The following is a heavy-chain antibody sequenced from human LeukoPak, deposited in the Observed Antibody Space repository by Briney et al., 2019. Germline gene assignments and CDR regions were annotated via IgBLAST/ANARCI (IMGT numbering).Heavy chain of an antibody. CDR1: GFSFRSHG. CDR3: ARPGIVGATSFDY. J-gene: IGHJ4*02. Sequence: GGTLRLSCAASGFSFRSHGMNWVRQAPGKGLEWVSYISSSGSTIYYADSVKGRFTISRDNAKNSLYLQMNSLRAEDTAVYYCARPGIVGATSFDYWGQGTLVTVSS. CDR2: ISSSGSTI. V-gene: IGHV3-48*04. D-gene: IGHD1-26*01.